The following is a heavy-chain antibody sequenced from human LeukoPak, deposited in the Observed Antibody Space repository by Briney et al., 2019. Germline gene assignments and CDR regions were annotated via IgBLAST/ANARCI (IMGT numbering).Heavy chain of an antibody. CDR3: ARAGTMVRGVIEFFDY. Sequence: PSETLSLTCTVSGGSVSSGSYYWSWIRQPPGKGLEWIGYIYYSGSTNYNPSLKSRVTTSVDTSKNQFSLKLSSVTAADTAVYYCARAGTMVRGVIEFFDYWGQGTLVTVSS. D-gene: IGHD3-10*01. CDR2: IYYSGST. J-gene: IGHJ4*02. CDR1: GGSVSSGSYY. V-gene: IGHV4-61*01.